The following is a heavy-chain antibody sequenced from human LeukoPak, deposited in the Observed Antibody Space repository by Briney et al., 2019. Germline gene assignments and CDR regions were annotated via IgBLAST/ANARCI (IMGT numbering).Heavy chain of an antibody. CDR3: ARHNYDFWSVYMDV. V-gene: IGHV3-7*01. D-gene: IGHD3-3*01. CDR2: IKQDGSEK. J-gene: IGHJ6*03. CDR1: GFTFSSYW. Sequence: KPGGSLRLSCAASGFTFSSYWMSWVRQAPGKGLEWVANIKQDGSEKYYVDSVKGRFTISRDNAKNSLYLQMNSLRAEDTAVYYCARHNYDFWSVYMDVWGKGTTVTVSS.